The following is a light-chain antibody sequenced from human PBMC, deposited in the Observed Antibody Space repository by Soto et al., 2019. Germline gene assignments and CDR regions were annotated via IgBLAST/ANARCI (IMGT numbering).Light chain of an antibody. J-gene: IGLJ1*01. CDR3: QVWDIMTDNYV. Sequence: SYELTQSPSVAVAPEKTATITCGGNNIGNKRVHWYRQKPGQAPVLLISYDSDRPLGIPELFSGSNSGNTTTLTISRVEAGDEADYYCQVWDIMTDNYVFGSGTKLTVL. CDR2: YDS. V-gene: IGLV3-21*04. CDR1: NIGNKR.